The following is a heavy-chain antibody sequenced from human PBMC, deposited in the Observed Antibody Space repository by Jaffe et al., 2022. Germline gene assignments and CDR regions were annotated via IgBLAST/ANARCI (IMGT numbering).Heavy chain of an antibody. J-gene: IGHJ6*03. CDR1: GGTFSSYA. Sequence: QVQLVQSGAEVKKPGSSVKVSCKASGGTFSSYAISWVRQAPGQGLEWMGGIIPIFGTANYAQKFQGRVTITTDESTSTAYMELSSLRSEDTAVYYCARTYYYDSSGYYYGYYYMDVWGKGTTVTVSS. CDR2: IIPIFGTA. D-gene: IGHD3-22*01. CDR3: ARTYYYDSSGYYYGYYYMDV. V-gene: IGHV1-69*05.